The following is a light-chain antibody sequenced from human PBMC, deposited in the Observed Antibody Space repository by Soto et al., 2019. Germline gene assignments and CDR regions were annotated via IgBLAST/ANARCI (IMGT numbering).Light chain of an antibody. Sequence: EIVMTQSAATLSVSPGERATLSCRASQSVSSNLAWYQQKPGQAPRLLIYCASTRATGIPARFSGSGSGTEFTLTISSLQSEDFAVYYCQQYNNWPQTFGQGTKVDIK. V-gene: IGKV3-15*01. CDR2: CAS. J-gene: IGKJ1*01. CDR3: QQYNNWPQT. CDR1: QSVSSN.